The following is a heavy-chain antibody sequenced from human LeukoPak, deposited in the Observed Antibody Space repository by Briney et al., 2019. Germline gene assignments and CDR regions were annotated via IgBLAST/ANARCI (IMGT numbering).Heavy chain of an antibody. V-gene: IGHV4-59*08. CDR3: ARLSRGEYQLFFDY. D-gene: IGHD2-2*01. CDR2: IYYTGST. J-gene: IGHJ4*02. Sequence: MPSETLSLTCTVSGDSISSYYWSWIRQPPGKGLEWIGYIYYTGSTNYNPSLRSRVTISVDTSKNQFSLKLSSVTAADTAVYYCARLSRGEYQLFFDYWGQGTLVTVSS. CDR1: GDSISSYY.